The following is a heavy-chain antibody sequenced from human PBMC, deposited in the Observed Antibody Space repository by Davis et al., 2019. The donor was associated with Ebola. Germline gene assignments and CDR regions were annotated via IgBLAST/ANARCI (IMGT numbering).Heavy chain of an antibody. CDR2: VILKSGAT. CDR3: ARGHNYAHEY. Sequence: ASVISCKASGYTFTDYNIHWMRQAPGQGLEWLGRVILKSGATNYAQKFQGRVTMTRDTSISTVYMELSSLRYDDTADYYCARGHNYAHEYWGQGTLVTVSS. V-gene: IGHV1-2*06. D-gene: IGHD4-11*01. CDR1: GYTFTDYN. J-gene: IGHJ4*02.